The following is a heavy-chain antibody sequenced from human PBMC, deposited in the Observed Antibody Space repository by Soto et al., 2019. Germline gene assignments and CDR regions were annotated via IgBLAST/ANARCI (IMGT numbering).Heavy chain of an antibody. D-gene: IGHD2-15*01. Sequence: QVQLQESGPGLVKPSETLSLTCTVSGGSISSYYWSWIRQPPGKGLEWIGYIYYSGSTNYNPSLKSRVTISVDTSKNQFSLKLSSVTAADTAVYYCARERQRYCSGGSCYFNWFDPWGQGTLVTVSS. CDR1: GGSISSYY. V-gene: IGHV4-59*01. CDR2: IYYSGST. J-gene: IGHJ5*02. CDR3: ARERQRYCSGGSCYFNWFDP.